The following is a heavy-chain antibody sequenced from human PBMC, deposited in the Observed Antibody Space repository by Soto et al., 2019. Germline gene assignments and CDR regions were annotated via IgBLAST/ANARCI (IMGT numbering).Heavy chain of an antibody. CDR2: IKSKTDGGTT. Sequence: GGSLRLSCASSGFTFSNAWMNWVRQAPGKGLEWVGRIKSKTDGGTTDYAAPVKGRFTISRDDSKNTLYLQMNSLKTEDTAVYYCTTVGSSSWYRDYYYYGMDVWGQGTTVTVSS. D-gene: IGHD6-13*01. CDR1: GFTFSNAW. CDR3: TTVGSSSWYRDYYYYGMDV. V-gene: IGHV3-15*07. J-gene: IGHJ6*02.